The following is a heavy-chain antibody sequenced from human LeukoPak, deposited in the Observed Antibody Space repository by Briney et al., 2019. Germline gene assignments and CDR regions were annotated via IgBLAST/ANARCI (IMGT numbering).Heavy chain of an antibody. Sequence: GGSLRLSCAASGFTFSSYWMSWVRQAPGEGLEWVANIKQDGSEKYYVDSVKGRFTIPRDNAKNSLYLQMNSLRAEDTAVYYCARGGGILRFLEWLSSRGMDVWGQGTTVTVSS. D-gene: IGHD3-3*01. V-gene: IGHV3-7*01. J-gene: IGHJ6*02. CDR3: ARGGGILRFLEWLSSRGMDV. CDR1: GFTFSSYW. CDR2: IKQDGSEK.